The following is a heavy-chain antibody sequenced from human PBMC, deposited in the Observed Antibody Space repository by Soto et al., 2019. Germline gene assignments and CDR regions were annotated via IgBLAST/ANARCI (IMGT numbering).Heavy chain of an antibody. J-gene: IGHJ6*02. D-gene: IGHD1-20*01. Sequence: SVKVSCKASGGTFSSYAISWVRQAPGQGLEWMGGIIPIFGTANYAQKFQGRVTITADESTSTAYMELSSLRSEDTAVHYCARCITGIYYYYYGMDVWGQGTTVTVSS. CDR3: ARCITGIYYYYYGMDV. V-gene: IGHV1-69*13. CDR1: GGTFSSYA. CDR2: IIPIFGTA.